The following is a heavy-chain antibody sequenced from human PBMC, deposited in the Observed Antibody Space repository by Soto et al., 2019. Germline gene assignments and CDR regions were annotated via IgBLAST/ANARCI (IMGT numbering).Heavy chain of an antibody. CDR3: AKDLMVGTTLGV. CDR1: GFTFSNYA. D-gene: IGHD5-12*01. Sequence: EVQLLESGGGLVQPGGSLRLSCSASGFTFSNYAMSWVRQAPGKGLEWVSDLSGSGSSTYYADSVKGRFTISRDNSKNTLYLQINSLRAEDTALNYGAKDLMVGTTLGVWGQGTLVTPSS. J-gene: IGHJ4*02. CDR2: LSGSGSST. V-gene: IGHV3-23*01.